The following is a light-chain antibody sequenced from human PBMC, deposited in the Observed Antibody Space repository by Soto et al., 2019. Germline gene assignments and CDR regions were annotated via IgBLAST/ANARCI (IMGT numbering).Light chain of an antibody. CDR2: TAS. V-gene: IGKV1-39*01. CDR3: QQSYSTPLT. J-gene: IGKJ4*01. CDR1: QTISSY. Sequence: DIQMTQSPSYLCASVGDRVTITCRASQTISSYLNWYQQKPGKAPKLLIYTASRLQSGVPSRFSGTESGTDFTLTISSLQPEDFATYYCQQSYSTPLTFGGGTKV.